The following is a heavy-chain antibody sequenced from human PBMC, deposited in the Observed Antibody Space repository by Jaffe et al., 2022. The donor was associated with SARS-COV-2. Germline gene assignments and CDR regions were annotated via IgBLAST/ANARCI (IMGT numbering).Heavy chain of an antibody. D-gene: IGHD3-9*01. J-gene: IGHJ6*02. CDR3: ARGLTGYYPDYYYYGMDV. Sequence: QVTLKESGPVLVKPTETLTLTCTVSGFSLSNARMGVSWIRQPPGKALEWLAHIFSNDEKSYSTSLKSRLTISKDTSKSQVVLTMTNMDPVDTATYYCARGLTGYYPDYYYYGMDVWGQGTTVTVSS. CDR2: IFSNDEK. V-gene: IGHV2-26*01. CDR1: GFSLSNARMG.